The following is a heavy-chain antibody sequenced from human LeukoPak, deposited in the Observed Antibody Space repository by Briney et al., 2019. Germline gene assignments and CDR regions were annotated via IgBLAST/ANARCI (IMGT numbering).Heavy chain of an antibody. CDR3: AKISSGYYSYYFDY. CDR1: GFTFSSYA. D-gene: IGHD3-22*01. CDR2: ISGSGGST. V-gene: IGHV3-23*01. Sequence: TGGSLRLSCAASGFTFSSYAMSWARQAPGKGLEWVSAISGSGGSTYYADSVKGRFTISRDNSKNTLYLQMNSLRAEDTAVYYCAKISSGYYSYYFDYWGQGTLVTVSS. J-gene: IGHJ4*02.